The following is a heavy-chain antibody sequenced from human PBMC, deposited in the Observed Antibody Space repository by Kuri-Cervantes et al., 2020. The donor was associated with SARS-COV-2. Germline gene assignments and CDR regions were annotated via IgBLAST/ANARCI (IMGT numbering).Heavy chain of an antibody. D-gene: IGHD4-23*01. Sequence: GGSLRLSCAASGFTVSSNYMSWVRQAPGKGLEWVSVIYCGGSTYYADSVKGRFTISRDNSKNTLYLQMNSLSAEDTAVYYCARKVTPYPYYYGMDVWGQGTTVTVSS. CDR2: IYCGGST. J-gene: IGHJ6*02. V-gene: IGHV3-53*01. CDR1: GFTVSSNY. CDR3: ARKVTPYPYYYGMDV.